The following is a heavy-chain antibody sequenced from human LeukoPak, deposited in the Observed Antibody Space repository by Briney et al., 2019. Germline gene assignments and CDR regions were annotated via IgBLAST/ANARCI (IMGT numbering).Heavy chain of an antibody. CDR1: GGSISSSSYY. D-gene: IGHD2/OR15-2a*01. CDR2: IYYSGST. CDR3: ARQLYGDAFDI. Sequence: SGTLSLTCTVSGGSISSSSYYWGWIRQPPGKGLEWIGSIYYSGSTYYNPSLKSRVTISVDTSKNQFSLKLSSVTAADTAVYYCARQLYGDAFDIWGQGTMVTVSS. J-gene: IGHJ3*02. V-gene: IGHV4-39*01.